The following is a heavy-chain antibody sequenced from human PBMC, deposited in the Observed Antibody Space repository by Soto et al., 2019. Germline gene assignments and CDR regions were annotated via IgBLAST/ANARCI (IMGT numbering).Heavy chain of an antibody. CDR3: ARDWVAAAGRVYYYYYGMDV. CDR1: GFTFSSYG. V-gene: IGHV3-33*01. Sequence: QVQLVESGGGVVQPGRSLRLSCAASGFTFSSYGMHWVRQAPGKGLEWVAVIWYDGSNKYYADSVKGRFTISRDNSKNPLYLQMNSLRAEDTAVYYCARDWVAAAGRVYYYYYGMDVWGQGTTVTVSS. J-gene: IGHJ6*02. CDR2: IWYDGSNK. D-gene: IGHD6-13*01.